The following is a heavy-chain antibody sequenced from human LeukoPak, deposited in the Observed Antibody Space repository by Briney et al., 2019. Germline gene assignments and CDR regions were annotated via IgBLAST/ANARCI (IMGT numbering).Heavy chain of an antibody. CDR3: ARVPIRGNWYFDL. Sequence: SETLSLTCTVSGGSISSYYWSWIRQPPGKGLEWIGYIYYSGSTNYNPSLKSRVTISVDTSKNRFSLRLSSVTAADTAVYYCARVPIRGNWYFDLWGRGTLVTVSS. D-gene: IGHD3-3*01. J-gene: IGHJ2*01. CDR1: GGSISSYY. CDR2: IYYSGST. V-gene: IGHV4-59*01.